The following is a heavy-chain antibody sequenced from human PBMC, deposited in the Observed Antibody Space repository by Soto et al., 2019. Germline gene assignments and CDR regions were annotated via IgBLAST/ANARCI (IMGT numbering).Heavy chain of an antibody. CDR3: ARDANYALTFHYFGMDV. CDR2: INPSSGST. CDR1: GYPFTNYY. Sequence: QVQLVQSGAEVEKPGASVKVSCKASGYPFTNYYIHWVRQAPGQGPEWMGIINPSSGSTSSAQKFQGRLSLTRDTSASTVFMDLSGLSSEDTAVYYCARDANYALTFHYFGMDVWGQGTTVTVSS. D-gene: IGHD1-7*01. J-gene: IGHJ6*02. V-gene: IGHV1-46*01.